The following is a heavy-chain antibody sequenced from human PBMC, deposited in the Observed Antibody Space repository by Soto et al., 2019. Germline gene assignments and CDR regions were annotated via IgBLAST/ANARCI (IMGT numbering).Heavy chain of an antibody. CDR2: INPNSGGT. CDR1: GYTFTGYY. V-gene: IGHV1-2*04. J-gene: IGHJ6*02. CDR3: ARRWGRWIQLWLRGRDYGMVV. Sequence: GASVKVSCKASGYTFTGYYMHWVRQAPGQGLEWMGWINPNSGGTNYAQKFQGWVTMTRDTSISTAYMELSRLTSDDTAVYYCARRWGRWIQLWLRGRDYGMVVWGQGTTVTVSS. D-gene: IGHD5-18*01.